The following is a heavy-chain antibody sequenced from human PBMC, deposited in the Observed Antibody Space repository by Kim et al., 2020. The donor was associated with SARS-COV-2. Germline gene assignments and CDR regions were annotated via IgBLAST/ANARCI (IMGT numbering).Heavy chain of an antibody. CDR2: IYTSGST. V-gene: IGHV4-61*02. Sequence: SETLSLTCTVSGGSISSGSYYWSWIRQPAGKGLEWIGRIYTSGSTNYNPSLKSRVTISVDTSKNQFSLKLSSVTAADTAVYYCAATYCSGGSCYSGSDAFDIWGQGTMVTVSS. CDR3: AATYCSGGSCYSGSDAFDI. CDR1: GGSISSGSYY. D-gene: IGHD2-15*01. J-gene: IGHJ3*02.